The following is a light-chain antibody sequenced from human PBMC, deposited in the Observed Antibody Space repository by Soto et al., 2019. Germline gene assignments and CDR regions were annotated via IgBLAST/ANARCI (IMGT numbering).Light chain of an antibody. V-gene: IGKV3-20*01. Sequence: EIVLTQSPGTLSLSPGERATLSCRASQSVSSSYLAWYQQKPGQAPRLLIYGASSRATGIPDRCSGSGSGTDFPLTISRLEPEDFAVYYCQQYGSSPYTFGQGTTLEIK. J-gene: IGKJ2*01. CDR1: QSVSSSY. CDR3: QQYGSSPYT. CDR2: GAS.